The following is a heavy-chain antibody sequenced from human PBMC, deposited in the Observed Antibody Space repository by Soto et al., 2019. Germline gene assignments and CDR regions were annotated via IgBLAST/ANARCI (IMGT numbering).Heavy chain of an antibody. CDR2: IYYSGST. CDR1: GGSISSGDYY. D-gene: IGHD3-10*01. Sequence: SETLSLTCTVSGGSISSGDYYWSWIRQPPGKGLEWIGYIYYSGSTYYNPSRKSRVTISVDTSKNQFSLKLSSVTAADTAVYYCARDYYGSGSYHNWFDPWGQGTLVTVSS. J-gene: IGHJ5*02. V-gene: IGHV4-30-4*01. CDR3: ARDYYGSGSYHNWFDP.